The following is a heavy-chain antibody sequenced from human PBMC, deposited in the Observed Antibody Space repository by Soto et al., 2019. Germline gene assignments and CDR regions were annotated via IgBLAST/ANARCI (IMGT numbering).Heavy chain of an antibody. CDR2: IYYSGST. V-gene: IGHV4-59*01. D-gene: IGHD1-7*01. CDR3: VRGTYFYYFDY. Sequence: SETLSLTCTVSGDSIRSYYWSWIRQPPGRGLEYIGYIYYSGSTNYNPSLKSRATISVDTSKNQFSLNLSSMTAADTAVYYCVRGTYFYYFDYWGQGTLVT. CDR1: GDSIRSYY. J-gene: IGHJ4*02.